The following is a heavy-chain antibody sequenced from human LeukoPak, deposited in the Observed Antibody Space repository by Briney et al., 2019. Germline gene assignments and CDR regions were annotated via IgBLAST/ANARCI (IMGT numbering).Heavy chain of an antibody. J-gene: IGHJ4*02. CDR1: GYTFTGYY. Sequence: GVSVKVSCKASGYTFTGYYMHWVRQAPGQGLEWMGWINPNSGGTNYAQKFQGRVTMTRDTSTSTVYMELSSLRSEDTAVYYCARAQIYGTVGADYWGQGTLVTVSS. CDR3: ARAQIYGTVGADY. D-gene: IGHD4-23*01. CDR2: INPNSGGT. V-gene: IGHV1-2*02.